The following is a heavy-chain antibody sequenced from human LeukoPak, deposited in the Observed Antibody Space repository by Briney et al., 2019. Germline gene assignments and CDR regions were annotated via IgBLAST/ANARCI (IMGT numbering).Heavy chain of an antibody. D-gene: IGHD1-26*01. CDR2: ISAYNGNT. CDR3: ARARGGSYIAYFQH. Sequence: ASVKVSCKASGYTFTSYDISWVRQAPGQGLEWMGWISAYNGNTNYAQKLQGRVTMTRDTSISTAYMELSRLRSDDTAVYYCARARGGSYIAYFQHWGQGTLVTVSS. J-gene: IGHJ1*01. V-gene: IGHV1-18*01. CDR1: GYTFTSYD.